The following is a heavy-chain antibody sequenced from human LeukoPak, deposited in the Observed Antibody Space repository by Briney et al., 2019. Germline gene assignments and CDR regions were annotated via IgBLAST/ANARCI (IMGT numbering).Heavy chain of an antibody. CDR3: ARGWGYSSSWYSDAFDI. D-gene: IGHD6-13*01. CDR2: ISAYNGNT. Sequence: ASVKVSCKASGYTFTSYGISWVRQAPGQGLEWMGWISAYNGNTNYAQKLQGRVTMTTDTSTSTAYMELSSLRSEDTAVYYCARGWGYSSSWYSDAFDIWGQGTMVTVSS. V-gene: IGHV1-18*01. CDR1: GYTFTSYG. J-gene: IGHJ3*02.